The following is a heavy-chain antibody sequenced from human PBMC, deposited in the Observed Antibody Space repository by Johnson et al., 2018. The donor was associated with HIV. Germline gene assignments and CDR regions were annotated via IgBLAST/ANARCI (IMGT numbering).Heavy chain of an antibody. D-gene: IGHD4-23*01. CDR3: ARDDYGGLDAFDI. V-gene: IGHV3-74*02. Sequence: VQLVESGGGSLQSGGSLRLSCAASGFTLSSYWMHWVLQAPGKGLVWVSRINSDGSSTSYADSVKGRFTISRDNAKNTLYLQMNSLRAEDTAVYYCARDDYGGLDAFDIWGQGTMVTVSS. CDR2: INSDGSST. J-gene: IGHJ3*02. CDR1: GFTLSSYW.